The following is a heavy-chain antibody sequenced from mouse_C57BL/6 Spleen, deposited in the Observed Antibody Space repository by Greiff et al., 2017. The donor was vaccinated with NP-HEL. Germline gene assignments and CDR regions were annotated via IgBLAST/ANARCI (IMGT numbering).Heavy chain of an antibody. D-gene: IGHD1-1*01. J-gene: IGHJ2*01. CDR1: GFSLTSYG. Sequence: QVQLKESGPGLVQPSQSLSIPCTVSGFSLTSYGVHWVRQSPGKGLEWLGVIWSGGSTDYNAAFISRLSISKDNSKSQVFFKMNSLQADDTAIYYCARNEEGYCGSSLFDYWGQGTTLTVSS. V-gene: IGHV2-2*01. CDR3: ARNEEGYCGSSLFDY. CDR2: IWSGGST.